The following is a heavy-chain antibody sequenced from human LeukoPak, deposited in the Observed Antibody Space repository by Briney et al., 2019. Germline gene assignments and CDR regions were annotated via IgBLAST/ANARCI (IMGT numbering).Heavy chain of an antibody. V-gene: IGHV4-59*01. Sequence: SETLSLTCTVSGGSISSYYWSWIRQPPGKGLEWIGYIYYSGNTNYNPSLKSRVTISVDTSKNQCSLKLSSVTAADTAVYYCAREREGDFDYWGQGTLVTVSS. D-gene: IGHD5-24*01. J-gene: IGHJ4*02. CDR1: GGSISSYY. CDR3: AREREGDFDY. CDR2: IYYSGNT.